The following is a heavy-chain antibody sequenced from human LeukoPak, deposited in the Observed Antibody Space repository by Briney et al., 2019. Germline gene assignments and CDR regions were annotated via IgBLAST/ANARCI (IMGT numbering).Heavy chain of an antibody. CDR1: GGSISSYY. Sequence: SETLSLTCTVSGGSISSYYWSWIRQPAGKGLEWIGRIYTSGSTNYNPSLKSRVTMSVDTSKNQFSLKLSSVTAADTAVYYCARCLGSTSCYLFDYWGQGTLVTVSS. J-gene: IGHJ4*02. CDR3: ARCLGSTSCYLFDY. V-gene: IGHV4-4*07. CDR2: IYTSGST. D-gene: IGHD2-2*01.